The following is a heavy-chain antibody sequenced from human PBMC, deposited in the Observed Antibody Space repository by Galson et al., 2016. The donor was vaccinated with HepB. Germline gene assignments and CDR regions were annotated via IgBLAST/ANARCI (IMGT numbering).Heavy chain of an antibody. V-gene: IGHV3-11*01. D-gene: IGHD5/OR15-5a*01. CDR1: GFTFGTYA. CDR3: ARGRGKCGFDL. CDR2: IDPTGTSI. Sequence: SLRLSCAASGFTFGTYAVNWIRQAPGKGLEWISFIDPTGTSIYYADSVKGRFIISRDNAKNSLHLHMSGLRGEDTDIYYCARGRGKCGFDLWGLGTQVTVSS. J-gene: IGHJ5*02.